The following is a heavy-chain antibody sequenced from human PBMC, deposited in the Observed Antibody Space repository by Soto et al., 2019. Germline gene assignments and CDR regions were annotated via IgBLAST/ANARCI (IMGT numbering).Heavy chain of an antibody. CDR1: GYTFTSYG. Sequence: QVQLVQSGAEVKKPGASVKASCKASGYTFTSYGISWVRQAPGQGLEWRGWISADNGNTNYEQKLQGRVTMPTDTSTSTAYMELRSLRSDDTAVYYCARGVGATVSGYYFDYWGQGTLVTVSS. V-gene: IGHV1-18*01. CDR3: ARGVGATVSGYYFDY. CDR2: ISADNGNT. J-gene: IGHJ4*02. D-gene: IGHD1-26*01.